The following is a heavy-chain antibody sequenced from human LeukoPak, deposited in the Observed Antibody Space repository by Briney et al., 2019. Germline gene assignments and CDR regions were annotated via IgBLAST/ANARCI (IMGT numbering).Heavy chain of an antibody. CDR2: IYYSGST. V-gene: IGHV4-31*03. CDR3: ARDQGRGYSYGLRGVFDY. D-gene: IGHD5-18*01. CDR1: GGSISSGGYY. J-gene: IGHJ4*02. Sequence: SQTLSLTCTVSGGSISSGGYYWSWIRQHPGKGLEWIGYIYYSGSTYYNPSLKGRVTISVDTSKNQFSLKLSSVTAADTAVYYCARDQGRGYSYGLRGVFDYWGQGTLVTVSS.